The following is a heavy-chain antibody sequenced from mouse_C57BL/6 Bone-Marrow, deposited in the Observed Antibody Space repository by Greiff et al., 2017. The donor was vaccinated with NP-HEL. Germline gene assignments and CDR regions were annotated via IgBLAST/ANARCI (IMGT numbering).Heavy chain of an antibody. V-gene: IGHV6-6*01. CDR3: TREGSLWYFDY. CDR2: IRNKANNHAT. Sequence: GSMKLSCAASGFTFSDAWMDWVRQSPEKGLEWVAEIRNKANNHATYYAESVKGRFTISRDDSKSSVYLQMNSLRAEDTGIYYCTREGSLWYFDYWGQGTTLTVSS. J-gene: IGHJ2*01. CDR1: GFTFSDAW. D-gene: IGHD1-1*01.